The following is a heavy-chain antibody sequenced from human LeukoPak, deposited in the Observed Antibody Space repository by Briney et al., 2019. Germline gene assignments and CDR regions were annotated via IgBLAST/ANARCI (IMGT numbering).Heavy chain of an antibody. V-gene: IGHV3-48*03. CDR3: AKDASRRVESMEV. Sequence: PGGSLRLSCAASGFTFSSYEMNWVRQAPGKGLERVSYISSNGSSINYADSVKGRFTISRDNAKNTLYLQMNSLRAEDMAVYYCAKDASRRVESMEVWGQGTLVTVSS. J-gene: IGHJ4*02. CDR2: ISSNGSSI. CDR1: GFTFSSYE. D-gene: IGHD6-13*01.